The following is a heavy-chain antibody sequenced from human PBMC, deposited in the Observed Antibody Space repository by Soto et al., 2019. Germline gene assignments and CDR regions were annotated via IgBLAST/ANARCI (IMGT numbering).Heavy chain of an antibody. V-gene: IGHV5-10-1*01. CDR1: GYSFAGYW. CDR2: IDPSDSQT. Sequence: GESLKISCKGSGYSFAGYWITWVRQKPGKGLEWMGRIDPSDSQTYYSPSFQGLVTISADTSLNTAYLQWGSLRASDTATYYCARGFTGSAGRFDPWGQGTVVTVSS. D-gene: IGHD2-8*02. J-gene: IGHJ5*02. CDR3: ARGFTGSAGRFDP.